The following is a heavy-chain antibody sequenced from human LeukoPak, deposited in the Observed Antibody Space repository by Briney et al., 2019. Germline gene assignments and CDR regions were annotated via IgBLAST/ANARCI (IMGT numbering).Heavy chain of an antibody. CDR3: ARDWSSWDRFDY. Sequence: PGGSLRLSCAASEFTFSSYWMSWVRQAPGKGLEWVANIKQDGSEKYYVDSVKGRFTISRDNAKNSLYLQMNSLRAEDTAVYYCARDWSSWDRFDYWGQGTLVTVSS. CDR1: EFTFSSYW. CDR2: IKQDGSEK. V-gene: IGHV3-7*01. J-gene: IGHJ4*02. D-gene: IGHD6-13*01.